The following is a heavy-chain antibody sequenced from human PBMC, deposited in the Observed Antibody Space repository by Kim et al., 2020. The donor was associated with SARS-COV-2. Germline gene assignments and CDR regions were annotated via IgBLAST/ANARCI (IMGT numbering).Heavy chain of an antibody. J-gene: IGHJ4*01. Sequence: GGSLRLSCAASGFTFSSYAMHWVRQAPGKGLEWVAVISYDGSNKYYADSVKGRFTISRDNSKNTLYLQMNSLRAEDTAVYYCAREGGWLSGSYSGFDYWG. V-gene: IGHV3-30*04. CDR2: ISYDGSNK. CDR3: AREGGWLSGSYSGFDY. CDR1: GFTFSSYA. D-gene: IGHD1-26*01.